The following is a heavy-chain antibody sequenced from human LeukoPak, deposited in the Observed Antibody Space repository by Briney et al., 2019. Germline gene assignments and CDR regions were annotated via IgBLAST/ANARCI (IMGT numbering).Heavy chain of an antibody. V-gene: IGHV3-21*01. CDR3: ARSTGTTEYFDY. D-gene: IGHD1-1*01. Sequence: GGSLRLSCAASGFTFSSYSMNWVRQAPGKGLEWVSSISSSSSYIYYADSVKGRFTISRDNAKNSLYLQMNSLRAEDTAVYYCARSTGTTEYFDYWGQGTLVTVSS. CDR1: GFTFSSYS. J-gene: IGHJ4*02. CDR2: ISSSSSYI.